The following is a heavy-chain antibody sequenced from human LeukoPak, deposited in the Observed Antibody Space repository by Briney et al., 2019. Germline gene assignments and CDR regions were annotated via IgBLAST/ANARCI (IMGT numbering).Heavy chain of an antibody. CDR3: ARLNYYDSRGFYYYYGMDV. Sequence: GESLKISCKGSGYSFTSYWIGWVRQMPGKGLEWVGIIYPGDSDTRYSPSFQGQVTISADKSISTAYLQWSSLKASDTAMYYCARLNYYDSRGFYYYYGMDVWGQGTTVTVSS. CDR1: GYSFTSYW. J-gene: IGHJ6*02. CDR2: IYPGDSDT. V-gene: IGHV5-51*01. D-gene: IGHD3-22*01.